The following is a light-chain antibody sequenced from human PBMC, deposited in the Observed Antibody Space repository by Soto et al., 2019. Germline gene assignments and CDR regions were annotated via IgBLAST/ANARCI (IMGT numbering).Light chain of an antibody. V-gene: IGKV1-5*01. Sequence: DIQMTQSPSTLSASVGDRVTITCRASQSISGWLAWYQQKPGKAPNLLISDASSLESGVPSRFSGSGSGTEFPLTISGLQPDDVATYYCQQYSSYFSFGQGTKLEIK. CDR1: QSISGW. J-gene: IGKJ2*01. CDR2: DAS. CDR3: QQYSSYFS.